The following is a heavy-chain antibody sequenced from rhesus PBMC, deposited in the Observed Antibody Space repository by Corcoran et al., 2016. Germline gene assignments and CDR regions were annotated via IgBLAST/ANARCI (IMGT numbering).Heavy chain of an antibody. V-gene: IGHV3S5*01. CDR2: ISKGGSRT. CDR3: AKVEYIAADPSFDY. D-gene: IGHD6-31*01. Sequence: EVQLVETGGGLVQPGGSLKLACAASGFTFSSYGLSWVRQDPGNVLGLVSYISKGGSRTYYADAVKGRFTISRDNSKNTLSLQMHSLRAEDTAVYYCAKVEYIAADPSFDYWGQGVLVTVSS. J-gene: IGHJ4*01. CDR1: GFTFSSYG.